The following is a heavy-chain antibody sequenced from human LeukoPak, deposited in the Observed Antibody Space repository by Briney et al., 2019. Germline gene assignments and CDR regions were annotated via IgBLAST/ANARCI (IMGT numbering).Heavy chain of an antibody. Sequence: SETLSLTCTVSGGSISSYYWSWIRQPPGKGLEWIGYIYYSGSTNYNPSLKSRVTISVDTSKNQFSLKLSSVTAADTAVYYCARSGSYFPNWYFDLWGRGTLVTVSS. D-gene: IGHD1-26*01. V-gene: IGHV4-59*12. CDR1: GGSISSYY. CDR2: IYYSGST. J-gene: IGHJ2*01. CDR3: ARSGSYFPNWYFDL.